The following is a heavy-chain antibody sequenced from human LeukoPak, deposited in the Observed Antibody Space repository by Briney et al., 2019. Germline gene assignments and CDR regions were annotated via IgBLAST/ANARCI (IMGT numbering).Heavy chain of an antibody. Sequence: GSLRLSCTASGFTFGDYAMSWVRQAPGKGLEWVGFIRSKAYGGTTEYAASVKGRFTISRDDSKSIAYLQMNSLKTEDTAVYYCTRKGGYTVTTDYWGQGTLVTVSS. V-gene: IGHV3-49*04. J-gene: IGHJ4*02. CDR1: GFTFGDYA. D-gene: IGHD4-17*01. CDR2: IRSKAYGGTT. CDR3: TRKGGYTVTTDY.